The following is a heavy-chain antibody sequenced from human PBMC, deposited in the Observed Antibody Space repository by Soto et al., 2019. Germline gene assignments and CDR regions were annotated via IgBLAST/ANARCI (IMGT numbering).Heavy chain of an antibody. CDR2: IGTAGDT. D-gene: IGHD2-15*01. V-gene: IGHV3-13*01. Sequence: GGSLRLSCAASGFTFSSYDMHWVRQATGKGLEWVSAIGTAGDTYYPGSVKGRFTISRENAKNFLYLQMNSLRAGDKSVYYCARAGRYCSGGSCYSRSSFYYYMDVWGKGTTVTVSS. CDR3: ARAGRYCSGGSCYSRSSFYYYMDV. CDR1: GFTFSSYD. J-gene: IGHJ6*03.